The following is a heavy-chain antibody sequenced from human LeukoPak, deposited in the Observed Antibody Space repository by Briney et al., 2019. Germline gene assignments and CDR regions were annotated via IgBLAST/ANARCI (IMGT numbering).Heavy chain of an antibody. D-gene: IGHD2-2*01. V-gene: IGHV1-69*13. CDR2: IIPIFGTA. J-gene: IGHJ4*02. Sequence: ASVKVSCKASGGTFSSYAISWVRQAPGQGLEWMGGIIPIFGTANYAQKFQGRVTITADESTSTAYMELGSLRSEDTAVYYCARYNQLPFFDYWGQGTLVTVSS. CDR1: GGTFSSYA. CDR3: ARYNQLPFFDY.